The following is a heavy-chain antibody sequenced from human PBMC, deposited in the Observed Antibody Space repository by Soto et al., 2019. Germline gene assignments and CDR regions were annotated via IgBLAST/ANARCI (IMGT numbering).Heavy chain of an antibody. D-gene: IGHD3-3*01. V-gene: IGHV3-33*01. J-gene: IGHJ5*02. Sequence: QVQLVESGGGVVQPGRSLRLSCAASGFTFSSYGMHWVRQATGMGLEWVAVIWDDGINKYYADSVKGRFTISRDTSKNTLYLQMDSLRAEDTAVYYCARSLRFLEWLPPFDPWGQGTLVTVSS. CDR1: GFTFSSYG. CDR2: IWDDGINK. CDR3: ARSLRFLEWLPPFDP.